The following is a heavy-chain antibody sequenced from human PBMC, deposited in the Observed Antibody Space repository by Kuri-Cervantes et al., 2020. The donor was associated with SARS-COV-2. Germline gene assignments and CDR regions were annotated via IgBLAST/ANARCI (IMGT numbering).Heavy chain of an antibody. CDR3: ARAQYCSSTNCHPDWFAP. V-gene: IGHV3-33*01. CDR1: GFTFSSYG. J-gene: IGHJ5*02. D-gene: IGHD2-2*01. CDR2: IWYDASNK. Sequence: GASLKISCAASGFTFSSYGMVWVRQVPGKGLEWVAVIWYDASNKYSADPVKGRFTISRDNSKNTLNLQMNSLRAEETAMYYCARAQYCSSTNCHPDWFAPWGQGTLVTVSS.